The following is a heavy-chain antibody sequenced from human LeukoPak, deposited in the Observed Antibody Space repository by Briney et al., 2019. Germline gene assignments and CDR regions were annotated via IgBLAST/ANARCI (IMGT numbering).Heavy chain of an antibody. CDR3: ARDPSRGYFDWLLFATYDY. Sequence: SGGSLRLSCAASGFTFSSYAMHWVRRAPGKGLEWVAVISYDGSNKYYADSVKGRFTISRDNSKNTLYLQMNSLRAEDTAVYYCARDPSRGYFDWLLFATYDYWGQGTLVTVSS. V-gene: IGHV3-30*04. J-gene: IGHJ4*02. CDR1: GFTFSSYA. D-gene: IGHD3-9*01. CDR2: ISYDGSNK.